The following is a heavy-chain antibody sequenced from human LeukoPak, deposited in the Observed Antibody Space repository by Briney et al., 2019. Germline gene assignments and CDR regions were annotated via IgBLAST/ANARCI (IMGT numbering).Heavy chain of an antibody. J-gene: IGHJ4*02. CDR2: INHSGNT. Sequence: SDTLSLTCAVYGVSFSGYYWSWTRHPPGKAREWIGEINHSGNTNYNPSVNSQVTISVDTSKTQFPLKPSSVSAADTAVYYCARGIDKAMVFDYWGQGNLVTVSS. V-gene: IGHV4-34*01. CDR1: GVSFSGYY. CDR3: ARGIDKAMVFDY. D-gene: IGHD5-18*01.